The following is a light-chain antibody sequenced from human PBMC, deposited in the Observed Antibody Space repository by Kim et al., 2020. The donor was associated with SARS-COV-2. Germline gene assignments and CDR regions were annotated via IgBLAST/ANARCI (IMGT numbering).Light chain of an antibody. Sequence: EIVMTQSPATLSVSPGERATLSCRASQSVSSNLAWYQQKPGQAPRVLIYGASTRATGIPARFSGSGSGTEFTLTISGLQSEDFAVYYCQQYNNWPRTFGQGTKVDIK. J-gene: IGKJ1*01. CDR2: GAS. CDR3: QQYNNWPRT. CDR1: QSVSSN. V-gene: IGKV3-15*01.